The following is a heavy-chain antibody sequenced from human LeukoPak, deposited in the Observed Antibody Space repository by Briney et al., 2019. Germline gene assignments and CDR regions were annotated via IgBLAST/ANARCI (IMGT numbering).Heavy chain of an antibody. J-gene: IGHJ3*02. V-gene: IGHV4-31*03. Sequence: SETLSLTCTVSGGSISSGGYYWSWIRQHPGKGLEWIGYIYYSGSTYYNPSLKSRVTISVDTSKNQFSLKLSSVTAADTAVYYCARGRWELGLGAFDIWGQGTMVTASS. CDR1: GGSISSGGYY. CDR2: IYYSGST. CDR3: ARGRWELGLGAFDI. D-gene: IGHD1-26*01.